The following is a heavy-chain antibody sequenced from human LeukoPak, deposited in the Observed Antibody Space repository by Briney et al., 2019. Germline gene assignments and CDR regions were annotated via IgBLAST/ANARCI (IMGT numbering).Heavy chain of an antibody. CDR2: IYHSGST. V-gene: IGHV4-38-2*01. J-gene: IGHJ3*02. D-gene: IGHD3-3*01. Sequence: PSETLSLTRGVSGYSISSGYYWGWLRHPPGKGREWIGSIYHSGSTYYNPSLKSRVTIAVDTSKNQFSLKLRSVTAADTALYYCARWDSGEWFHDAFDIWGQGTRVTVSS. CDR3: ARWDSGEWFHDAFDI. CDR1: GYSISSGYY.